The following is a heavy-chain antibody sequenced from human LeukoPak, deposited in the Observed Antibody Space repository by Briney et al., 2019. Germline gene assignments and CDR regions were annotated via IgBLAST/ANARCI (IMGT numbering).Heavy chain of an antibody. V-gene: IGHV5-10-1*01. CDR2: IDPIDSYT. CDR3: ARARVDTAMADFDY. CDR1: GYRFPSYW. D-gene: IGHD5-18*01. J-gene: IGHJ4*02. Sequence: GESLKISCKASGYRFPSYWITWVRAMSRKGLEWMWGIDPIDSYTTYSPSFQGHVTISADKSIATVYLQWSSLKASDTAMYYCARARVDTAMADFDYWGQGTLVTVSS.